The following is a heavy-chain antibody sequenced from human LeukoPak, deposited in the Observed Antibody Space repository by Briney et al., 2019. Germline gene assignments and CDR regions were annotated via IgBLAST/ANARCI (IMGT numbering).Heavy chain of an antibody. CDR3: ARVITMVRGVITPMGY. D-gene: IGHD3-10*01. CDR2: INTNTGNP. Sequence: RASVKVSCKASGYTFTSYAMNWVRQAPGQGLEWMGWINTNTGNPTYAQGFTGRFVFSLDTSVSTAYLQISSLKAEDTAVYYCARVITMVRGVITPMGYWGQGTLVTVSS. J-gene: IGHJ4*02. V-gene: IGHV7-4-1*02. CDR1: GYTFTSYA.